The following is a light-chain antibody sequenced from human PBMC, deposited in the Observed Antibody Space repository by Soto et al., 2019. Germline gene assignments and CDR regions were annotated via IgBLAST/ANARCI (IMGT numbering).Light chain of an antibody. CDR2: EVS. CDR3: CSYAGSSTSRV. V-gene: IGLV2-23*02. CDR1: SSDVGSYNL. J-gene: IGLJ2*01. Sequence: QSVLTQPASVSGSPGQSITISCTGTSSDVGSYNLVSWYQQHPGKAPKLMIYEVSKRPSGVYNRFSGSKSGNTASLTISGLQAEDEADYYCCSYAGSSTSRVFGGGTKLTVL.